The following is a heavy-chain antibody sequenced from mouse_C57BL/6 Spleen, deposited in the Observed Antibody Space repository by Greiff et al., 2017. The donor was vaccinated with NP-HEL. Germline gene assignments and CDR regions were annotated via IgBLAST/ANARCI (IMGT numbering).Heavy chain of an antibody. J-gene: IGHJ2*01. CDR1: GFNIKDDY. CDR2: IDPENGDT. Sequence: VHVKQSGAELVRPGASVKLSCTASGFNIKDDYMHWVKQRPEQGLEWIGWIDPENGDTEYASKFQGKATITADTSSNPAYLQLSSLTSEDTAVYYCTTFNGWGQGTTLTVSS. V-gene: IGHV14-4*01. CDR3: TTFNG.